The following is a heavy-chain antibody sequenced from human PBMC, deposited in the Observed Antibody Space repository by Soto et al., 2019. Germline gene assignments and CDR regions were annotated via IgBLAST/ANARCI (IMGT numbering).Heavy chain of an antibody. V-gene: IGHV1-69*13. CDR3: AKGTEYGVVLMSTFDY. J-gene: IGHJ4*02. CDR2: IIPIFGTA. CDR1: GGTFSSYA. D-gene: IGHD3-3*01. Sequence: ASVKVSCKASGGTFSSYAITWVRQAPGQGLEWMGGIIPIFGTANYAQKFLGRVTITADESTSTAYMELSSLRAEDTALYFCAKGTEYGVVLMSTFDYWGQGTLVTVSS.